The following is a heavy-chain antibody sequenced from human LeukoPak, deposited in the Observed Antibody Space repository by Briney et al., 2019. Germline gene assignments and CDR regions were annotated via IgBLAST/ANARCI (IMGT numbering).Heavy chain of an antibody. D-gene: IGHD3-22*01. J-gene: IGHJ1*01. V-gene: IGHV4-59*08. CDR2: IYYSGST. Sequence: SETLSLTCTVSGGSISSYYWSWIRQPPGKGLEWIGYIYYSGSTNYNPSLKSRVTISVDTSKNQFSLKLSSVTAADTAVYYCARHHYRGYYDSSGSTYFQHWGQGTLVTVSS. CDR1: GGSISSYY. CDR3: ARHHYRGYYDSSGSTYFQH.